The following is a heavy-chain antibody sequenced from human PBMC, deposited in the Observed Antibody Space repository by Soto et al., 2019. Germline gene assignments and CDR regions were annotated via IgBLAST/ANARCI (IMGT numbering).Heavy chain of an antibody. Sequence: ESGGGVVQPGRSLRLSCAASGFTFSSYAMHWVRQAPGKGLEWVAVISYDGSNKYYADSVKGRFTISRDNSKNTLYLQMNSLRAEDTAVYYFARASNGWDYDYWGQGTLVTVSS. V-gene: IGHV3-30-3*01. J-gene: IGHJ4*02. D-gene: IGHD6-19*01. CDR3: ARASNGWDYDY. CDR2: ISYDGSNK. CDR1: GFTFSSYA.